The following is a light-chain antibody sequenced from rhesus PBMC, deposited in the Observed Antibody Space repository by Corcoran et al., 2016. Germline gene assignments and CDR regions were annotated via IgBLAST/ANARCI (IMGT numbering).Light chain of an antibody. CDR1: QSISSW. CDR3: LQYRSSPFT. J-gene: IGKJ3*01. CDR2: KAS. Sequence: DIQMTQSPSSQSASVGDTVTITCWARQSISSWLDWYQQKPVKAPNLLIYKASSLQSGVPSRFSGQGSGTDFTLTISSLQPDDFATYYCLQYRSSPFTFGPGTKLDIK. V-gene: IGKV1-22*01.